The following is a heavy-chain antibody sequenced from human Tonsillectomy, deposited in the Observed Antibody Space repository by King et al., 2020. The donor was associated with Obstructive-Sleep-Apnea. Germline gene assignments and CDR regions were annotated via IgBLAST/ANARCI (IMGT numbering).Heavy chain of an antibody. CDR3: ARDGLFTTMIVVEGAFDI. CDR1: GFTFSTYA. V-gene: IGHV3-30*04. CDR2: ISYDGSNK. Sequence: VQLVESGGGVVQPGRSLRLSCAASGFTFSTYAMHWVRQAPGKGLEWVAVISYDGSNKYYADSVKGRFTISRDNSKNTLYLQMNSLRAEDTAVYYCARDGLFTTMIVVEGAFDILGQGTMVTVSS. J-gene: IGHJ3*02. D-gene: IGHD3-22*01.